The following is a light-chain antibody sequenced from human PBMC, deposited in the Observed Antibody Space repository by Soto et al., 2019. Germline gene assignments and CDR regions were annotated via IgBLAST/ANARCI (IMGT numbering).Light chain of an antibody. CDR1: QDISVY. V-gene: IGKV1-27*01. Sequence: DIQMTQSPSSLSASVGDRVTITCRASQDISVYLAWYQQKPGKVPKLLIYSASTLQSGVPSRFSGSGSGTVFPPTISSLQPKNVATYYCKNFNTAPLPFGQGTRLEIK. J-gene: IGKJ5*01. CDR2: SAS. CDR3: KNFNTAPLP.